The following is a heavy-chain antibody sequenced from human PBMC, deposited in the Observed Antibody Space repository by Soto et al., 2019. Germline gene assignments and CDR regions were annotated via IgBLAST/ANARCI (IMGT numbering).Heavy chain of an antibody. CDR1: GYTFTGYY. CDR2: INPNSGGT. J-gene: IGHJ5*02. D-gene: IGHD3-10*01. Sequence: ASVKVSCKASGYTFTGYYMHWVRQAPGQGLEWMGWINPNSGGTNYAQKFQGRVTMTRNTSISTAYMELSSLRSDDTAVYYFARGVGSGTYYNQYNWFDPWGQGTLVTVSS. CDR3: ARGVGSGTYYNQYNWFDP. V-gene: IGHV1-2*02.